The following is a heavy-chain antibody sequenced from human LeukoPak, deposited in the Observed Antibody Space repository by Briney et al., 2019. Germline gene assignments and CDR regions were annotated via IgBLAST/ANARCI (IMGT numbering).Heavy chain of an antibody. CDR2: IHYSGRT. CDR3: ARVGKQWLVDFDY. J-gene: IGHJ4*02. Sequence: PSETLSLTCSVSGGSISRHFWSWIRQPPGKGLEWIAFIHYSGRTKYNPSLQSRVTISVDTSKNQFSLKLSSVTAADTAVYYCARVGKQWLVDFDYWGQGTLVTVSS. CDR1: GGSISRHF. V-gene: IGHV4-59*11. D-gene: IGHD6-19*01.